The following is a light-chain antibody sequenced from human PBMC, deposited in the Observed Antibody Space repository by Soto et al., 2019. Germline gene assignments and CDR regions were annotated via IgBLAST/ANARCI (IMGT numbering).Light chain of an antibody. CDR2: GAS. J-gene: IGKJ1*01. CDR3: QQCATSPWT. Sequence: TQWPRSQSLTTGERATLSCRASHIVPSTYLDWYQHKPGQPPRVLIYGASNRVTGIPDRFSGSGSGTDFTLTISRLEPEDFALYFCQQCATSPWTFGQGTKV. V-gene: IGKV3-20*01. CDR1: HIVPSTY.